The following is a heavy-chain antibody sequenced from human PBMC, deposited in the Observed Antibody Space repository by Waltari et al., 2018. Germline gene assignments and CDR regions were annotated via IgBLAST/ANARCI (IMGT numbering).Heavy chain of an antibody. D-gene: IGHD2-21*02. CDR3: ARDLVATPP. J-gene: IGHJ5*02. CDR1: GLTFSRSW. V-gene: IGHV3-7*01. CDR2: IQQNGSEK. Sequence: EVHLVESGGDLVQPGGSLRLSCAAFGLTFSRSWMTWVRQAPGKGLEWVGNIQQNGSEKWYADSVRGRFTISRDNAMNSLYLQMNSLRVEDTAVYYCARDLVATPPWGQGTLVTVSS.